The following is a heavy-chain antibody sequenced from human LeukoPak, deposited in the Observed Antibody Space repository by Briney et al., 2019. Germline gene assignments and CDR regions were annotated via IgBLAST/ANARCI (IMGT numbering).Heavy chain of an antibody. Sequence: GGSLRLSCAASGFTFSTYAMTWVRQAPGKGLEWVSAPSGSGASTFHADSVKGRFTISRDNSKNTLYLQMNSLRDEDTAVYYCARGPKVPAPTYYFDYWGQGSLVTVSS. D-gene: IGHD2-2*01. CDR1: GFTFSTYA. V-gene: IGHV3-23*01. CDR2: PSGSGAST. J-gene: IGHJ4*02. CDR3: ARGPKVPAPTYYFDY.